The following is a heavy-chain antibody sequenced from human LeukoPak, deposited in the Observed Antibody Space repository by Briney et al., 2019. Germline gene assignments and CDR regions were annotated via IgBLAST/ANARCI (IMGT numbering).Heavy chain of an antibody. J-gene: IGHJ4*02. Sequence: PGGSLRLSCAASGFTFGRSWMHWVRQLPGKGLVWVSRISGDGTATSSADSVKGRFTISRDNAKNTLYLQMNSLRVEDTAVYYCAKGPESSGLYVGSHWGQGTLVTVSS. CDR3: AKGPESSGLYVGSH. D-gene: IGHD3-22*01. CDR1: GFTFGRSW. V-gene: IGHV3-74*01. CDR2: ISGDGTAT.